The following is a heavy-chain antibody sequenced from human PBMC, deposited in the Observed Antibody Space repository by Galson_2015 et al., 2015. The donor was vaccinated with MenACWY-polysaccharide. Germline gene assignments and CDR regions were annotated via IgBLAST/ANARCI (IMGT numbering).Heavy chain of an antibody. V-gene: IGHV4-4*02. CDR3: AKRPIRASGGGLDV. D-gene: IGHD3-10*01. Sequence: TLSLTCAVSGGSISSSYWWTWVRQPPGKGLEWIGEIYHDGRTAYIPSLKSRITVSLDKAKNQVSLRLISVTAADTAVYYCAKRPIRASGGGLDVWGQGTTVTVS. J-gene: IGHJ6*02. CDR2: IYHDGRT. CDR1: GGSISSSYW.